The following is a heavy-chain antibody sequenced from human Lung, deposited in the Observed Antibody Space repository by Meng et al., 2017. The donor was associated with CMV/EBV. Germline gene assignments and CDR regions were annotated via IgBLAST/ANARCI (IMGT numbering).Heavy chain of an antibody. CDR3: AKSSDNGWSS. J-gene: IGHJ4*01. CDR1: GYSFSGFY. D-gene: IGHD6-19*01. V-gene: IGHV1-2*06. CDR2: VNPISDDT. Sequence: VQLVQSRAEVKRPGALVKISCQASGYSFSGFYLNWARQAPGHGLEWLGRVNPISDDTHLAQKFEGRITVTRGATINTAFMELTRLRPDDTAVYYCAKSSDNGWSSWGPGTLVTVSS.